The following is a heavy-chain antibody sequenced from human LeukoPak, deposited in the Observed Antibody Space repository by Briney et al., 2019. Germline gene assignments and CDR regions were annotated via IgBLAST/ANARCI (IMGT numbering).Heavy chain of an antibody. V-gene: IGHV3-23*01. CDR3: AKDHGYSSAWYVGMDV. D-gene: IGHD6-19*01. J-gene: IGHJ6*02. CDR1: GFTFSSYA. CDR2: ISGSSGST. Sequence: GGSLRLPCAASGFTFSSYAMTCVRQAPGKGLEWVSAISGSSGSTYYADSVKGRFTISRDNSKNTLYLQTNSLRAEDTALYYCAKDHGYSSAWYVGMDVWGQGTTVTVSS.